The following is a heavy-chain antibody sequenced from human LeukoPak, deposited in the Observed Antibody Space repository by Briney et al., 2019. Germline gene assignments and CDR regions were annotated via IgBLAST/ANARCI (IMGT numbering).Heavy chain of an antibody. V-gene: IGHV1-69*02. Sequence: SVKVSCKASGGTVSSYTISWVRQAPGQGLEWMGRIIPILGIANYAQKFQGRVTVTADKSTSTAYMELSSLRSEDTAVYYCARSYYYDSSGRDYWGQVTLVTVSS. J-gene: IGHJ4*02. CDR1: GGTVSSYT. D-gene: IGHD3-22*01. CDR3: ARSYYYDSSGRDY. CDR2: IIPILGIA.